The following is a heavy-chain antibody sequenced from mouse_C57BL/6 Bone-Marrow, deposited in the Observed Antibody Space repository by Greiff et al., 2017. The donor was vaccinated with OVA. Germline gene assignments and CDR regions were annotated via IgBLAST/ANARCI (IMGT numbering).Heavy chain of an antibody. V-gene: IGHV1-4*01. J-gene: IGHJ3*01. CDR1: GYTFTSYT. CDR2: INPSSGYT. CDR3: ARSVLRYLFAY. Sequence: QVHVKQSGAELARPGASVKMSCKASGYTFTSYTMHWVKQRPGQGLEWIGYINPSSGYTKYNQKFKDKATLTADKSSSTAYMQLSSLTSEDSAVYYCARSVLRYLFAYWGQGTLVTVSA. D-gene: IGHD1-1*01.